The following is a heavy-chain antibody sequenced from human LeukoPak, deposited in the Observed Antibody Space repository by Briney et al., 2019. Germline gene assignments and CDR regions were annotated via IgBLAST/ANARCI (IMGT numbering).Heavy chain of an antibody. CDR1: GFTFSSYG. J-gene: IGHJ6*02. CDR3: AREGSEDCSGGSCYSYYYYGMDV. Sequence: GSLRLSCAASGFTFSSYGMHWVRQAPGKGLEWVAVIWYDGSNKYYADSVKGRFTISRDNSKNTLYPQMNSLRAEDTAVYYCAREGSEDCSGGSCYSYYYYGMDVWGQGTTVTVSS. CDR2: IWYDGSNK. D-gene: IGHD2-15*01. V-gene: IGHV3-33*01.